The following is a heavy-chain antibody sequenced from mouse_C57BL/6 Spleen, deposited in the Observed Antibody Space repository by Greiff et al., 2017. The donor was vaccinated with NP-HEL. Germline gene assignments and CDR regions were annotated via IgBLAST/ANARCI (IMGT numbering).Heavy chain of an antibody. D-gene: IGHD2-1*01. CDR3: ARGNPWYFDV. CDR2: IYPGSGST. J-gene: IGHJ1*03. CDR1: GYTFTSYW. V-gene: IGHV1-55*01. Sequence: QVQLKQPGAELVKPGASVKMSCKASGYTFTSYWITWVKQRPGQGLEWIGDIYPGSGSTNYNEKFKSKATLTVDTSSSTAYMQLSSLTSEDSAVYYCARGNPWYFDVWGTGTTVTVSS.